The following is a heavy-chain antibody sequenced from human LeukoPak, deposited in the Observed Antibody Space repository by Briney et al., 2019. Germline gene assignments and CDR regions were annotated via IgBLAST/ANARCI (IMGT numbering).Heavy chain of an antibody. D-gene: IGHD5-24*01. Sequence: GGSLRLSCAASGFIFSSYWMNWVRQAPGKGLEWVASISTSGRYINYAGSVRGRFTISRDNRKNLVFLQMNGLRVDDTATYYCARWLDGYTPLDFWGQGSAVAVSS. CDR2: ISTSGRYI. J-gene: IGHJ4*02. V-gene: IGHV3-21*04. CDR3: ARWLDGYTPLDF. CDR1: GFIFSSYW.